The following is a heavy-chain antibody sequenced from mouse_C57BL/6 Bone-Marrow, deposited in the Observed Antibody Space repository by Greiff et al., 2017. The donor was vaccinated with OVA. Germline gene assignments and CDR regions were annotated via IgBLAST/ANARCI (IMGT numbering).Heavy chain of an antibody. Sequence: VQLQQPGAELVKPGASVKLSCKASGYTFTSYWMHWVKQRPGQGLEWIGMIHPNSGSTNYNEKFKSKATLTVDKSSSTAYMQLSSLTSEDSAVYYCARNSSGLNFDYWGQGTTLTVSS. CDR2: IHPNSGST. D-gene: IGHD3-2*02. V-gene: IGHV1-64*01. CDR1: GYTFTSYW. CDR3: ARNSSGLNFDY. J-gene: IGHJ2*01.